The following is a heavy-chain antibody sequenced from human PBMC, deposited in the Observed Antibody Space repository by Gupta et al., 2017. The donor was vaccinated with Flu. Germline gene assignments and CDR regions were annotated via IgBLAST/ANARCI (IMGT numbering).Heavy chain of an antibody. CDR1: GVPFSTYA. CDR3: ARKGGGHCSGGSCYSFDF. D-gene: IGHD2-15*01. CDR2: IIPVSGPT. Sequence: QVQLVQSGAEVKKPGSLVKVSCKASGVPFSTYAINWVLQAPGQGLAWMGGIIPVSGPTNYAQKFQGRVTITADESTSTAYLEISSLRFEDTAIYYCARKGGGHCSGGSCYSFDFWGQGALVTVSS. J-gene: IGHJ4*02. V-gene: IGHV1-69*01.